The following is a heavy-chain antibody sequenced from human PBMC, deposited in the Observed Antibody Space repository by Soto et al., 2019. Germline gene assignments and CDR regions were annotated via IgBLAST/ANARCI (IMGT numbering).Heavy chain of an antibody. J-gene: IGHJ6*03. CDR1: GGSISSYY. Sequence: SETLSLTCTVSGGSISSYYWSWIRQPPGKGLEWIGYIYYSGSTNYNPSLKSRVTISVDTSKNQFSLKLSSVTAADTAVYYCGRASVGVRGVIYYYYMDVWGKGTTVTVSS. CDR3: GRASVGVRGVIYYYYMDV. CDR2: IYYSGST. V-gene: IGHV4-59*01. D-gene: IGHD3-10*01.